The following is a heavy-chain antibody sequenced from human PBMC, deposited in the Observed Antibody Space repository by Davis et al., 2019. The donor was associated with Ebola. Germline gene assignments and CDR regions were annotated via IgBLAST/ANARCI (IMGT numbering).Heavy chain of an antibody. CDR3: ARALYRSSWSAMDV. J-gene: IGHJ6*03. V-gene: IGHV3-53*01. D-gene: IGHD6-13*01. CDR1: GFTVSDNY. Sequence: PGGSLRLSCAASGFTVSDNYMTWVRQAPGKGLEWVSVIYTGRSTYNADSVKGRFTISRDNSKNTLYLQMNSLRADDTAVYYCARALYRSSWSAMDVWGKGTTVTVSS. CDR2: IYTGRST.